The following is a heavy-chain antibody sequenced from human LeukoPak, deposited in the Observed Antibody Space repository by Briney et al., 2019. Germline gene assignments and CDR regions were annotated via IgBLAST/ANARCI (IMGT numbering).Heavy chain of an antibody. D-gene: IGHD2-2*01. CDR2: INHSGST. Sequence: PSETLSLTCAVYGGSFSGYYWSWIRQPPGKGLEWIGEINHSGSTNYNPSLKSRVTISVDTSKNQFSLKLSPVTAADTAVYYCARGSEDIVVVPAAPYFDYWGQGTLVTVSS. CDR1: GGSFSGYY. J-gene: IGHJ4*02. V-gene: IGHV4-34*01. CDR3: ARGSEDIVVVPAAPYFDY.